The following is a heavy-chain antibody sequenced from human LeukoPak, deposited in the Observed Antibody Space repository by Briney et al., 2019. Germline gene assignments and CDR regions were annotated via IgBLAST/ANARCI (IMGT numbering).Heavy chain of an antibody. Sequence: GGSLRLSCAASGFTFSSYGMHWVRQAPGKGLEWVAFIGYDGSNKYYADSVKGRFTISRDNSKNTLYLQMNSLRAEDTAVYYCAKPSPPTGAAAEGWGQGTLVTVSS. CDR1: GFTFSSYG. J-gene: IGHJ4*02. V-gene: IGHV3-30*02. CDR3: AKPSPPTGAAAEG. D-gene: IGHD6-13*01. CDR2: IGYDGSNK.